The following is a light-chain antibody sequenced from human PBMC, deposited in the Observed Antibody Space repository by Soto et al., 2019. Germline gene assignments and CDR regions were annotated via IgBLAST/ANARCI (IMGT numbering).Light chain of an antibody. CDR3: QQYNSYSYT. CDR2: KAS. Sequence: DIHVTQSPSTLSASVGDRVTITCRASQSISSWLAWYQQKPGKAPKLLIYKASSLESGVPSRFSGSGSGTEFTLTISSLQPDDFATYYCQQYNSYSYTFGQGTKVDIK. V-gene: IGKV1-5*03. J-gene: IGKJ2*01. CDR1: QSISSW.